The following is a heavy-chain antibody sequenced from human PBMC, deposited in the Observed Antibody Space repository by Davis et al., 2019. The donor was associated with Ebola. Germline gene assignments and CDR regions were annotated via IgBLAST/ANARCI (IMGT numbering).Heavy chain of an antibody. CDR3: ASTMDYYDSSGYYYGMDV. CDR1: GFTFSSYS. V-gene: IGHV3-48*02. CDR2: ISSSSSTI. J-gene: IGHJ6*02. D-gene: IGHD3-22*01. Sequence: GGSLRLSCAASGFTFSSYSMNWVRQAPGKGLEWVSYISSSSSTIYYADSVKGRFTISRDYAKNSLYLQMNSLRDEDTAVYYCASTMDYYDSSGYYYGMDVWGQGTTVTVSS.